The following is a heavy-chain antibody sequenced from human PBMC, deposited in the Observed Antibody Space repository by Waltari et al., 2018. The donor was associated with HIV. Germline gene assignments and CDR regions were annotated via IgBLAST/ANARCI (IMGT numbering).Heavy chain of an antibody. CDR2: INPSGGST. J-gene: IGHJ5*02. D-gene: IGHD2-2*01. V-gene: IGHV1-46*03. Sequence: QVQLVQSGAEVKKPGASVKVSCKASGYTFTSYYMHWVRQAPGQGLEWMGIINPSGGSTSYAQKFQGRVTMTRDTSTSTVYMELSSLRSEDTAVYYCARVEGYCSSTSCQVDWFDPWGQGTLVTVSS. CDR3: ARVEGYCSSTSCQVDWFDP. CDR1: GYTFTSYY.